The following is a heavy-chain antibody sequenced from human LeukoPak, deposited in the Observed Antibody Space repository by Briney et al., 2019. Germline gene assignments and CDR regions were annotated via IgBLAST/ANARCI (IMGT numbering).Heavy chain of an antibody. J-gene: IGHJ4*02. Sequence: SETLSLTCTVSGGSISSSSYYWGWIRQPPGKGLEWIGSIYYSGSTYYNPSLKSRVTISVGTSKNQFSLKLSSVTAADTAVYYCARHDGTYCGGDCYGGNFDYWGQGTLVTVSS. D-gene: IGHD2-21*01. CDR1: GGSISSSSYY. CDR3: ARHDGTYCGGDCYGGNFDY. CDR2: IYYSGST. V-gene: IGHV4-39*01.